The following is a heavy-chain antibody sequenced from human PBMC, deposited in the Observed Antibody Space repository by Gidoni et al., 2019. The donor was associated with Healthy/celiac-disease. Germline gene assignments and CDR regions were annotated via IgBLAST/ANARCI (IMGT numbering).Heavy chain of an antibody. CDR3: TRVLYDPPPPDY. CDR2: ITSKSYGGTT. V-gene: IGHV3-49*05. D-gene: IGHD3-3*01. Sequence: VKLMESGGDWVKRERSRKLSCTASGLTFGDYAMAWFRQAPGKGLALVGSITSKSYGGTTEYAASVKGRFTISRDDSKSIAYLQMNSLKTEDTAVYYCTRVLYDPPPPDYWGQGTLVTVSS. J-gene: IGHJ4*02. CDR1: GLTFGDYA.